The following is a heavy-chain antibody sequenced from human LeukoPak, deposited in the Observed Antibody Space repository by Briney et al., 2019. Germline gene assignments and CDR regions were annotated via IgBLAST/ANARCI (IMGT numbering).Heavy chain of an antibody. CDR2: ISYDGSNK. CDR1: GFTFSSYA. CDR3: ARDLDDSSCYYYDY. D-gene: IGHD3-22*01. J-gene: IGHJ4*02. Sequence: PGGSLRLSCAASGFTFSSYAMHWVRQAPGKGLEWVADISYDGSNKYYADSVKGGFTISRDNTKNTLYLQMKSLRDEDTDVYYCARDLDDSSCYYYDYWGQGTLVTVSS. V-gene: IGHV3-30*04.